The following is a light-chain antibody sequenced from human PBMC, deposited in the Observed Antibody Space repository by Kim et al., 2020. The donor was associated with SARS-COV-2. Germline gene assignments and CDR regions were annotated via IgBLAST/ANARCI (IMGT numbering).Light chain of an antibody. CDR2: YDS. Sequence: SYELTQPPSVSVAPGNTARITCGGKNIGSKSVHWYQQKPGQAPVLVIHYDSDRPSGIPDRFSGSNSGNTAALIISRVEAGDEADYHCQVWDSGINSPVFGGGTQLTVL. CDR3: QVWDSGINSPV. CDR1: NIGSKS. J-gene: IGLJ3*02. V-gene: IGLV3-21*04.